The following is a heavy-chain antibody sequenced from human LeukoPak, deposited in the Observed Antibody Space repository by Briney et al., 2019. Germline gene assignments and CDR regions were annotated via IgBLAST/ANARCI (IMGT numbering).Heavy chain of an antibody. D-gene: IGHD3-22*01. Sequence: NSSETLSLTCAVSGGSISSSNWWSWVRQPPGKGLEWIGEIYHSGSTNYNPSLKSRVTISVDKSKNQFSLKLSSVTAADTAVYYCACLRGYDSSGYSEPQGNWGQGTLVTVSS. J-gene: IGHJ4*02. CDR3: ACLRGYDSSGYSEPQGN. CDR1: GGSISSSNW. CDR2: IYHSGST. V-gene: IGHV4-4*02.